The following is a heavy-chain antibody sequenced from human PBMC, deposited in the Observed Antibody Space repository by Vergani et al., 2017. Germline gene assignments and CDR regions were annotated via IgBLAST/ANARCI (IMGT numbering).Heavy chain of an antibody. CDR3: AREINLWSGLSPYMDV. D-gene: IGHD3-3*01. V-gene: IGHV4-59*01. Sequence: QVQLQESGPGLVKPSETLSLTCTVSGGSISSYYWSWIRQPPGKGLEWIGYIYYSGSTNYNPSLKSRVTISVDTSKNQFSLKLSSVTAADTAVYYCAREINLWSGLSPYMDVWGKWTTVTVSS. CDR1: GGSISSYY. CDR2: IYYSGST. J-gene: IGHJ6*03.